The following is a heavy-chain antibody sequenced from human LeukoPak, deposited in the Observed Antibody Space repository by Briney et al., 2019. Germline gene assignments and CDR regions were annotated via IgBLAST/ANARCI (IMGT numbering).Heavy chain of an antibody. Sequence: ASLRVSCKASGYTFTSYYMHWVRQAPGQGLEWMGIINPSGGSTSYAQKFQGRVTMTRDTSTSTVYMELSSLRSEDTAVYYCARGWYYDSSGYPTSGYFQHWGQGTLVTVSS. CDR2: INPSGGST. CDR1: GYTFTSYY. V-gene: IGHV1-46*01. D-gene: IGHD3-22*01. J-gene: IGHJ1*01. CDR3: ARGWYYDSSGYPTSGYFQH.